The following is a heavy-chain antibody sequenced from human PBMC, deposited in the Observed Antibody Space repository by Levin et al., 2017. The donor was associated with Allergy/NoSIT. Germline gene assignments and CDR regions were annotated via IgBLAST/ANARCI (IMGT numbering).Heavy chain of an antibody. J-gene: IGHJ4*02. Sequence: ASVKVSCKASGYTFTNFYIHWVRQAPGQGLDWMGIINPTSGITSYAQKFLGRVTMTRDTSTSTVDMELSSLTSEDTAVYYCTRASSEIVLAGGYWGQGTLVTVSS. V-gene: IGHV1-46*03. CDR2: INPTSGIT. CDR3: TRASSEIVLAGGY. CDR1: GYTFTNFY. D-gene: IGHD5-12*01.